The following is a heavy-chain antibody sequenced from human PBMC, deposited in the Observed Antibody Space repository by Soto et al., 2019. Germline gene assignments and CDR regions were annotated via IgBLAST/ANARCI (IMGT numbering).Heavy chain of an antibody. D-gene: IGHD6-19*01. V-gene: IGHV1-69*13. CDR2: IIPIFGTA. CDR1: GGTFSSYA. CDR3: AREEYSSGWYHYNYYYYGMDV. Sequence: SVKVSCKASGGTFSSYAISWVRQAPGQGLEWMGGIIPIFGTANYAQKFQGRVTITADESTSTAYMELSSLRSEDTAVYYCAREEYSSGWYHYNYYYYGMDVWGQGXTVTVYS. J-gene: IGHJ6*02.